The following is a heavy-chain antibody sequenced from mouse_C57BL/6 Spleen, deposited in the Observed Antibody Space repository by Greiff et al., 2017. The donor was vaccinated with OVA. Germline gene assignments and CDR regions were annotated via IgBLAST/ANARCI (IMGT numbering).Heavy chain of an antibody. CDR2: IYPGDGDT. J-gene: IGHJ2*01. Sequence: QVQLQQSGPELVKPGASVKISCKASGYAFSSSWINWVKQRPGKGLEWIGRIYPGDGDTNYNGKFKGKATLTADKSSSTAYMQLSSLTSEDSAVYFCARDYYGSSFFDYWGQGTTLTVSS. CDR1: GYAFSSSW. V-gene: IGHV1-82*01. CDR3: ARDYYGSSFFDY. D-gene: IGHD1-1*01.